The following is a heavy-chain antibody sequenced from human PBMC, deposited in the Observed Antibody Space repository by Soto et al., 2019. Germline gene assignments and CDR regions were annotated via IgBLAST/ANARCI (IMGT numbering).Heavy chain of an antibody. V-gene: IGHV3-23*01. Sequence: GGSLRLSCAASGFTFSSYGMHWVRQAPGKGLEWVSAITGSGGNTYYADSVKGRFTISRDNSKNTLYLQMHSLRAEDTAGYYCAKVSRGYSLLFDYWGQRTLVTVSS. D-gene: IGHD5-18*01. CDR2: ITGSGGNT. CDR3: AKVSRGYSLLFDY. CDR1: GFTFSSYG. J-gene: IGHJ4*02.